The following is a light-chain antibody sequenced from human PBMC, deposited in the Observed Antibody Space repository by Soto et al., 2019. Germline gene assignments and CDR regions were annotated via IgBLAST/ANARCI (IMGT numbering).Light chain of an antibody. J-gene: IGKJ1*01. Sequence: ENVLTQSPGTLSLSPGERATLSCRASQSVSSSHLAWYQQRPGQAPRLLISGASRRATGIPDRFSGSGSGTDFTLTISRLEPEDFAVYYCQQYGSSPRTFGQGTKV. V-gene: IGKV3-20*01. CDR2: GAS. CDR3: QQYGSSPRT. CDR1: QSVSSSH.